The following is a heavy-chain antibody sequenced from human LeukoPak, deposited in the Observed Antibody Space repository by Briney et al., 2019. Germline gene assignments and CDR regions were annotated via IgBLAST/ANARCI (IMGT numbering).Heavy chain of an antibody. CDR2: INPNSGGT. Sequence: ASVKVSCKASGYTFTGYYMHWVRQAPGQGLEWMGWINPNSGGTNYAQKFQGRVTMTRDTSISTAYMELSRLRSDDTAVYYCARENSNYYGLGKGVDYWGQGTLVTVSS. V-gene: IGHV1-2*02. D-gene: IGHD3-10*01. CDR3: ARENSNYYGLGKGVDY. J-gene: IGHJ4*02. CDR1: GYTFTGYY.